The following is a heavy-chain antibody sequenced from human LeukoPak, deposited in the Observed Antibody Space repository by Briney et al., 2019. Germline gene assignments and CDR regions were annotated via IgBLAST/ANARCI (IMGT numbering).Heavy chain of an antibody. J-gene: IGHJ3*02. D-gene: IGHD6-19*01. CDR2: ISGSGGST. Sequence: GGSLRLSCAASGFTFSSYAMSWVRQAPGKGLEWVSAISGSGGSTYYADSVKGRFTISRDNSKNTLYLQMNSLRAEDTAVYYCAKERRIAVAGTGAFDIWGQGTMVTVS. V-gene: IGHV3-23*01. CDR1: GFTFSSYA. CDR3: AKERRIAVAGTGAFDI.